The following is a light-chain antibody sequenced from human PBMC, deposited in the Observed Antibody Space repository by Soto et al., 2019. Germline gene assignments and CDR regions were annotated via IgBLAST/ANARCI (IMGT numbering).Light chain of an antibody. Sequence: QSVLTQPASVSGSPGQSITISCTGSNNDVGTYNLISWYQQHPGKAPKLMIYEGSKRPSGVSNRFSGSKSGNTASLTISGLLAEDEADYYCCSYAGSSTWVFGGGTKLTVL. V-gene: IGLV2-23*01. CDR3: CSYAGSSTWV. CDR2: EGS. J-gene: IGLJ3*02. CDR1: NNDVGTYNL.